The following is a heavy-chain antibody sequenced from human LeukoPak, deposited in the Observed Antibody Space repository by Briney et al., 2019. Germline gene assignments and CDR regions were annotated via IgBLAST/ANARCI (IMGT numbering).Heavy chain of an antibody. CDR3: ARGPPLFDP. CDR2: ISISSSTI. J-gene: IGHJ5*02. V-gene: IGHV3-48*01. Sequence: GGSLRLSCAASGFTFSSYAMHWVRQAPGKGLEWVSYISISSSTIYYADSVKGRFTISRDNAKNSLYLQMSSLRAEDTAIYYCARGPPLFDPWGQGTLVTVSS. CDR1: GFTFSSYA.